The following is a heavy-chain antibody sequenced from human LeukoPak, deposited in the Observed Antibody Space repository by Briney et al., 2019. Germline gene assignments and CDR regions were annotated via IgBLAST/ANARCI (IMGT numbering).Heavy chain of an antibody. D-gene: IGHD6-19*01. CDR1: GFTFSSYG. J-gene: IGHJ6*03. CDR3: AKGSSGRRYYYYMDV. Sequence: GGSLRLSCAASGFTFSSYGMHWVRQAPGKGLEWVAFIRYDGSNKYYADSVKGRFTISRDNSKNTLYLQMNSLRAEDTAVYYCAKGSSGRRYYYYMDVWGKGTTVTVSS. CDR2: IRYDGSNK. V-gene: IGHV3-30*02.